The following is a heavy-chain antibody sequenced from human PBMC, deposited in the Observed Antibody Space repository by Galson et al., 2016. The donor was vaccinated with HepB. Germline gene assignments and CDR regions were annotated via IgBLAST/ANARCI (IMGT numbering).Heavy chain of an antibody. Sequence: SLRLSCAASGFIFSYDWMHWVRQTAGRGLTYIAHIDEDGGETSYADSVKGRFTTSRDNAMDTVYLQMDRLRADDTGVYFCAKGGPEGTGTLDSWGQGTQVTVSS. J-gene: IGHJ4*02. CDR3: AKGGPEGTGTLDS. CDR1: GFIFSYDW. D-gene: IGHD1-1*01. V-gene: IGHV3-74*01. CDR2: IDEDGGET.